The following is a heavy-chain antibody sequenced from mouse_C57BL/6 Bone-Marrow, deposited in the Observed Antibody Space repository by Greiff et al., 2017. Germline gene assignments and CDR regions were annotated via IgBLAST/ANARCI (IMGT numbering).Heavy chain of an antibody. V-gene: IGHV2-9-1*01. CDR2: IWTGGGT. J-gene: IGHJ2*01. D-gene: IGHD1-1*01. CDR3: ARVITTVVASFDY. Sequence: VMLVESGPGLVAPSQSLSITCTVSGFSLTSYAISWVRQPPGKGLEWLGVIWTGGGTNYNSALKSRLSISKDNSKSQVFLKMNSLQTDDTARYYCARVITTVVASFDYWGQGTTLTVSS. CDR1: GFSLTSYA.